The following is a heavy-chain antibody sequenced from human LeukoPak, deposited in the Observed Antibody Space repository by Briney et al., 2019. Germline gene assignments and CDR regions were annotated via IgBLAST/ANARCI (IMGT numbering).Heavy chain of an antibody. CDR1: GYTLTSYD. J-gene: IGHJ6*03. D-gene: IGHD2-21*01. CDR3: ACGGNYMDV. CDR2: MNPNSGNT. V-gene: IGHV1-8*03. Sequence: ASVKVSCKASGYTLTSYDINWVRQATGRGLEWMGWMNPNSGNTGYAQKFQGRVTITRNTSISTAYMELSSLRSEDTAVYYCACGGNYMDVWGKGTTVTVSS.